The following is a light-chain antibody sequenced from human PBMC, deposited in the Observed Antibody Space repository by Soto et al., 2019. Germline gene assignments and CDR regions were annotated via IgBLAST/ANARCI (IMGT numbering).Light chain of an antibody. Sequence: QSVLTQPPSVSAAPGQKVTISCSGSSSNIGNNYVSWYQQLPGTAPKLLIYDNNKRPSGIPDRFSDSKSGTSATLAITGLQTGDEAVYYCGTWDSSLSAYVFGTGTKLTVL. J-gene: IGLJ1*01. V-gene: IGLV1-51*01. CDR1: SSNIGNNY. CDR2: DNN. CDR3: GTWDSSLSAYV.